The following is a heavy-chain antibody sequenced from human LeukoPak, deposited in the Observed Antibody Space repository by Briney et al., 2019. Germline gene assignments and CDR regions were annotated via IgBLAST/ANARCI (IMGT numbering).Heavy chain of an antibody. V-gene: IGHV4-59*01. CDR2: IYYSGST. Sequence: PSETLSLTCTVYGCSISSYYWSWIRQPPGKGLEWIGYIYYSGSTNYNPSLKSRVTISVDTSKNQFSLKLSSVTAADTAVYYCAREGGTTSIWGQGTMVTVSS. D-gene: IGHD1-7*01. CDR1: GCSISSYY. J-gene: IGHJ3*02. CDR3: AREGGTTSI.